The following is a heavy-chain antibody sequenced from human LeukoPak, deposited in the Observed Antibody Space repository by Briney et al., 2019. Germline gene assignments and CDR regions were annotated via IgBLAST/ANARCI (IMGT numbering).Heavy chain of an antibody. V-gene: IGHV1-18*04. J-gene: IGHJ3*02. CDR3: ARGSSVAGYDAFDI. Sequence: ASVKVSCKASGYTFTSYGISWVRQAPGHGLEWMGWISAYNGNTNYAQKLQGRVTMTTDTSTSTAYMELRSLRSDDTAVYYCARGSSVAGYDAFDIWGQGTMVTVSS. D-gene: IGHD6-19*01. CDR1: GYTFTSYG. CDR2: ISAYNGNT.